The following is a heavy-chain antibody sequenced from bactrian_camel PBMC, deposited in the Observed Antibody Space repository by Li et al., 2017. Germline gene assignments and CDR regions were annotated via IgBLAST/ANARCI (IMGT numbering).Heavy chain of an antibody. D-gene: IGHD3*01. J-gene: IGHJ4*01. V-gene: IGHV3S55*01. Sequence: HVQLVESGGGSVQAGGSLRLSCVVSGYTLGNICIGWYRQTPGNECELVSTILGGGRTYYANSVKGRFTISRDNAKNMLYLQMNSLKPEDTAMYYCTKDRSYGTRNWVQSTRGQGTQVTVS. CDR3: TKDRSYGTRNWVQST. CDR1: GYTLGNIC. CDR2: ILGGGRT.